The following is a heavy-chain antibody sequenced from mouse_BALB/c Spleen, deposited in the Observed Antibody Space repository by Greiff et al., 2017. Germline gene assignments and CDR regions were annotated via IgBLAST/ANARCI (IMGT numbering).Heavy chain of an antibody. CDR1: GFNIKDYY. Sequence: VQLQQSGAELVRSGASVKLSCTASGFNIKDYYMHWVKQRPEQGLEWIGWIDPENGDTEYAPKFQGKATMTADTSSNTAYLQLSSLTSEDTAVYYCNRGRCYAMDYWGEGTSVTVSS. J-gene: IGHJ4*01. CDR3: NRGRCYAMDY. CDR2: IDPENGDT. V-gene: IGHV14-4*02.